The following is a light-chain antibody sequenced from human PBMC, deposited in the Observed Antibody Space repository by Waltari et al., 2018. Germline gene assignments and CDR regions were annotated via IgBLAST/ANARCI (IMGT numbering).Light chain of an antibody. CDR2: DVN. J-gene: IGLJ1*01. V-gene: IGLV2-14*03. CDR1: SSDIGRYYY. Sequence: QSALTQPASVSGSPGQSITISCTGTSSDIGRYYYVSWYQHHPGKAPKLMIFDVNELPSGVSNRFSGSKSGNAASLTISGLQAEDEAHYYCSSYTTTSTYVFGTGTKVTVL. CDR3: SSYTTTSTYV.